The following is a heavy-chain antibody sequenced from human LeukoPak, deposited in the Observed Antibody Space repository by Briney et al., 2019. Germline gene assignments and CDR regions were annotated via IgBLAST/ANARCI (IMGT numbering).Heavy chain of an antibody. CDR3: VREAGWSHDS. D-gene: IGHD3-3*01. CDR2: IKVDGSAK. Sequence: GGSLGLSCAASGVTFSNYWMSWVRQAPGKGVEWVATIKVDGSAKYYVDSVKGRFTISRDNAKNSLHLQMNSLRAEDTAVYYCVREAGWSHDSWGQGTLVTVSS. V-gene: IGHV3-7*05. J-gene: IGHJ5*01. CDR1: GVTFSNYW.